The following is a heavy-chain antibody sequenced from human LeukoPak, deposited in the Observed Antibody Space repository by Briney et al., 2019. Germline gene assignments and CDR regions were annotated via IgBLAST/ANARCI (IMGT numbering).Heavy chain of an antibody. CDR2: YYYSGST. V-gene: IGHV4-61*01. Sequence: PSETLSLTCTVSGGSVSSGRYYWSWIRQPPGKGLEWIGYYYYSGSTNYNPSLKTRVTISIDTSKNQFSLKVSSVTAADTAVYYCARGADSSGYYSIFYFDYWGQGTLVTVSS. CDR1: GGSVSSGRYY. CDR3: ARGADSSGYYSIFYFDY. J-gene: IGHJ4*02. D-gene: IGHD3-22*01.